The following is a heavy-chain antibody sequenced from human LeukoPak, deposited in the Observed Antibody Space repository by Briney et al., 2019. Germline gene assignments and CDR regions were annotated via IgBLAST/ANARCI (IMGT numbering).Heavy chain of an antibody. V-gene: IGHV1-46*01. D-gene: IGHD2-15*01. J-gene: IGHJ4*02. CDR2: INPSGGST. CDR1: GYTFTSYY. Sequence: ASVKVSCKASGYTFTSYYMHWVRQAPGQGLEWMGIINPSGGSTSYAQKFQGRVTMTRDTSTSTVYMELSGLRSEDTAVYYCASGYCSGGSCGTYFDYWGQGTLVTASS. CDR3: ASGYCSGGSCGTYFDY.